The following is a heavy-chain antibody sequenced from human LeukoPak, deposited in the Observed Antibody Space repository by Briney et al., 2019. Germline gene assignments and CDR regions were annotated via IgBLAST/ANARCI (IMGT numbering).Heavy chain of an antibody. Sequence: PGGSLRLSCATSGFTLSDYYMNWIRQAPGKGLEWISYISSTSNTIHYAGSVRGRFIVSRDNTKNSLYLQMNSLRADDTAVYYCARGRRIVGTVPPDYWGQGTLVTVSS. CDR3: ARGRRIVGTVPPDY. V-gene: IGHV3-11*04. D-gene: IGHD1-26*01. J-gene: IGHJ4*02. CDR2: ISSTSNTI. CDR1: GFTLSDYY.